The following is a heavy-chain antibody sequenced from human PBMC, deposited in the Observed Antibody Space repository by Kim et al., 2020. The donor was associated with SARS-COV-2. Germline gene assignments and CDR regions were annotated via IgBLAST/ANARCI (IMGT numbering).Heavy chain of an antibody. CDR1: GFTFGDYA. D-gene: IGHD2-2*03. Sequence: GGSLRLSCAASGFTFGDYAMHWVRQAPGKGLEWVSGISTNSDFIAFADSVKGRFTISRDNAKNSLHLLMESLRAEDTALYYCAKDKGWDGHCSRSWCPPLGYGLVIWGQGTTVTVSS. J-gene: IGHJ6*02. V-gene: IGHV3-9*01. CDR2: ISTNSDFI. CDR3: AKDKGWDGHCSRSWCPPLGYGLVI.